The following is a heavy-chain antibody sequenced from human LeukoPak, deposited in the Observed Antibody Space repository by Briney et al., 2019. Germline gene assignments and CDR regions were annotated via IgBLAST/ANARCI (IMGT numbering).Heavy chain of an antibody. CDR2: ISGSSGII. CDR3: ARGRNPDY. J-gene: IGHJ4*02. D-gene: IGHD1-14*01. Sequence: PGGSLRLSCAASGFTFNTYTMNWVRQAPGKGLEWVSYISGSSGIIDYADSVRGRFTISRDNAKNSPYLQMNSLRAEDTAVYYCARGRNPDYWGQGTLVTVSS. V-gene: IGHV3-48*01. CDR1: GFTFNTYT.